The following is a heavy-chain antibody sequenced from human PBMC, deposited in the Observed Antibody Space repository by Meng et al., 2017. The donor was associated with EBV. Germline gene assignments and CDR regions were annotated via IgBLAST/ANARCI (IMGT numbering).Heavy chain of an antibody. Sequence: VQLWGSGGGVVQPGRSLRLFSAASGFTFSGYGMFWVRQAPGKGPEWVAILPSDGGNTYYSDSVTGRFTISRDNSKKTLYLQMNSLRAEDTAVYYCARDLSGRFDPWGQGTLVTVSS. CDR3: ARDLSGRFDP. D-gene: IGHD1-26*01. J-gene: IGHJ5*02. V-gene: IGHV3-30*03. CDR2: LPSDGGNT. CDR1: GFTFSGYG.